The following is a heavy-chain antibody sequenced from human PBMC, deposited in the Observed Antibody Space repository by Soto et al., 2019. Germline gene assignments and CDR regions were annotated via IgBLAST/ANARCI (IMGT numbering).Heavy chain of an antibody. J-gene: IGHJ6*03. CDR1: GFTFSSYW. CDR3: ARGFGYYYCYMDV. Sequence: EVQLVESGGGLVQPGGSLRLSCAASGFTFSSYWMSWVRQAPGKGLEWVANIKQDGSEKYYVDSVKGRFTISRDNAKNSLYLQMNSLRAEDTAVYYCARGFGYYYCYMDVWGKGTTVTVSS. V-gene: IGHV3-7*04. CDR2: IKQDGSEK. D-gene: IGHD3-3*01.